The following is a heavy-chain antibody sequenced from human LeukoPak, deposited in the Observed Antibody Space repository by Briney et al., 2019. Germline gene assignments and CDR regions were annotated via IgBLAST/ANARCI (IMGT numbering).Heavy chain of an antibody. CDR1: GGSISSGSYY. V-gene: IGHV4-61*02. CDR3: ARPGYCSSTSCPIVY. Sequence: PSETLSLTCTVSGGSISSGSYYWSWIRQPAGKGLEWIGRIYTSGSTNYNPSLKSRVTISVDTSKNQFSLKLSSVTAADTAVYYCARPGYCSSTSCPIVYWGQGTLVTVSS. CDR2: IYTSGST. D-gene: IGHD2-2*01. J-gene: IGHJ4*02.